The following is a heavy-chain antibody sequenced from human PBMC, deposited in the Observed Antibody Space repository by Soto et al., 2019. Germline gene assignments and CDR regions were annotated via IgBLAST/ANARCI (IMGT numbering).Heavy chain of an antibody. CDR1: GGAFSSYA. CDR2: IIPIFGTA. D-gene: IGHD1-26*01. V-gene: IGHV1-69*13. Sequence: GASVKVSCKASGGAFSSYAISWVREAPGQGLQWMGGIIPIFGTANYEQKSQGRVTITADESTSTAYMELSSLRSEDTAVYYCARSSGSYYYYYGMDVWGQGTTVTVSS. J-gene: IGHJ6*02. CDR3: ARSSGSYYYYYGMDV.